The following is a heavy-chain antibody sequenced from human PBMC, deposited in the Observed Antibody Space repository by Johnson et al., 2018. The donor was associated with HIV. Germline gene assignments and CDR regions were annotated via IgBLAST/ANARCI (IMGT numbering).Heavy chain of an antibody. CDR3: ARGLTMIVVVDAFDI. V-gene: IGHV3-30*04. Sequence: VQLVESGGGVVQPERSLRLSCSASGFTFSSYAMHWVRQAPGKGLEWVACISYDGSNKYYADSVKGRFTISRDNSKNTLYLQMNSLRDEDTSVYYCARGLTMIVVVDAFDIWGQGTMVTVSS. CDR2: ISYDGSNK. J-gene: IGHJ3*02. D-gene: IGHD3-22*01. CDR1: GFTFSSYA.